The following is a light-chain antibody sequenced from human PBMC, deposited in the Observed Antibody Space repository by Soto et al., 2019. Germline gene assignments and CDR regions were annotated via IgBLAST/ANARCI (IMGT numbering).Light chain of an antibody. Sequence: QSVLTQPASVSGSPGQSITISCTGTSSDVGGYNYVSWYQQHPGKAPKLMIYDVTNRPSGVSNRFSGSKSGNTASLTISGLQAADEADYYCNSYTSSTTVVFGGGTKLTVL. CDR1: SSDVGGYNY. CDR3: NSYTSSTTVV. V-gene: IGLV2-14*01. J-gene: IGLJ2*01. CDR2: DVT.